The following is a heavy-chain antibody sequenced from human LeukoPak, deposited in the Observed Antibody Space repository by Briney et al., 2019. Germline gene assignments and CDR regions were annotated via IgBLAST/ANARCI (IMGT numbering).Heavy chain of an antibody. J-gene: IGHJ6*02. CDR1: GFTFSDYY. D-gene: IGHD1-7*01. Sequence: GGSLGLSCAASGFTFSDYYMSWLRQAPGKGLEWVSYISSSGSTIYYADSVKGRFTISRDNAKNSLYLQMNSLRAEDTAVYYCARDNWNYVGYYYYGMDVWGQGTTVTVSS. V-gene: IGHV3-11*01. CDR3: ARDNWNYVGYYYYGMDV. CDR2: ISSSGSTI.